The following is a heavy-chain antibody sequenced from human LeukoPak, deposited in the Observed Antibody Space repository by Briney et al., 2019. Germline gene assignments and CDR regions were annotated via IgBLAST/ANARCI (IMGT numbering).Heavy chain of an antibody. Sequence: PSETLSLTCAVYGGSFSGYYWSWIRQPPGKGLEWIGEINHSGSTNYNPSLKSRVTISVDTSKNQFSLKLSSVTAADTAVYYCARGGDRSGWHGVDYWGQGTLVTVSS. CDR3: ARGGDRSGWHGVDY. CDR1: GGSFSGYY. V-gene: IGHV4-34*01. CDR2: INHSGST. J-gene: IGHJ4*02. D-gene: IGHD6-19*01.